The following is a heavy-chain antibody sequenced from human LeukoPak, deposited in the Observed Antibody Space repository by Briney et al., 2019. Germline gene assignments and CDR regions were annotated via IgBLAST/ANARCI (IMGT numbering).Heavy chain of an antibody. Sequence: SETLSLTCTVSGGSIKSYYWSWIRQPPGKGLEWIGYIYDSGSTNYNPPLKSRVTISLDAAKDQFSLRLSSVTAADTALYYCARVRWLNAYYHYYYMDVWGKGTTVTVSS. CDR3: ARVRWLNAYYHYYYMDV. CDR1: GGSIKSYY. D-gene: IGHD3-22*01. CDR2: IYDSGST. V-gene: IGHV4-59*01. J-gene: IGHJ6*03.